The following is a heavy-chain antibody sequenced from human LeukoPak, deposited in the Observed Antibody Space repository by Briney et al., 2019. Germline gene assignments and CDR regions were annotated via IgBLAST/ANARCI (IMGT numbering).Heavy chain of an antibody. D-gene: IGHD3-22*01. J-gene: IGHJ4*02. Sequence: SVKVSCKASGDTSNSHAISWVGQAPGQGLEWMGRIIPNLGTTNRAQNFQDRVTLTADKSTNTAYMELTSLTSDDTAVYYCATTNDGGGYQWGDFFDFWGQGTLVTVSS. CDR3: ATTNDGGGYQWGDFFDF. V-gene: IGHV1-69*04. CDR1: GDTSNSHA. CDR2: IIPNLGTT.